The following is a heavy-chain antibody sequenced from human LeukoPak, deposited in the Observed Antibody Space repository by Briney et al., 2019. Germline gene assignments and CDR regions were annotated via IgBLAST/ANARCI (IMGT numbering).Heavy chain of an antibody. V-gene: IGHV3-23*01. CDR2: ISGSGGST. CDR1: GFTFSSYA. J-gene: IGHJ3*02. Sequence: GGSLRLSCAASGFTFSSYAMSWVRQAPGKGLEWVSAISGSGGSTYYAGSVKGRFTISRDNSKNTLYLQMNSLRAEDTAVYYCAKDVLLWPDAFDIWGQGTMVTVSS. CDR3: AKDVLLWPDAFDI. D-gene: IGHD3-10*01.